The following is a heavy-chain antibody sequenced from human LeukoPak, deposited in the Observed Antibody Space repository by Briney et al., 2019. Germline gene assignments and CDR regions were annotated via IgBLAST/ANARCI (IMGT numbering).Heavy chain of an antibody. J-gene: IGHJ6*03. CDR2: INHSGST. CDR1: GGSFSGYY. CDR3: ASGPGPIWFGFYYMNV. D-gene: IGHD3-10*01. Sequence: SETLSLTCAVYGGSFSGYYWSWIRQPPGKGLEWIGEINHSGSTNYNPSLKSRVTISVDTSKNQFSLKLSSVTAADTAVYYCASGPGPIWFGFYYMNVWGTGTTVTISS. V-gene: IGHV4-34*01.